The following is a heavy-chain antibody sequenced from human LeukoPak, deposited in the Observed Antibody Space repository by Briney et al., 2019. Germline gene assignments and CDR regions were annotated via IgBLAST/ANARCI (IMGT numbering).Heavy chain of an antibody. CDR2: IKQDGSEK. V-gene: IGHV3-7*01. CDR3: ARENSSYGSGIDY. J-gene: IGHJ4*02. CDR1: GFTFSSYW. Sequence: PGGSLRLSCAASGFTFSSYWMSWVRQAPGKGLEWVANIKQDGSEKYYVDSVKGRFTISRDNAKNSLYLQMNSLRAEDTAVYYCARENSSYGSGIDYWGQGTLVTVSS. D-gene: IGHD3-10*01.